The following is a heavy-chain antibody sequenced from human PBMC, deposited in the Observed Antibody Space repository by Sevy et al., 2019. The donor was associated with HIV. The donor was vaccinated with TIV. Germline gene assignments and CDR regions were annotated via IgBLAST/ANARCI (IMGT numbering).Heavy chain of an antibody. D-gene: IGHD4-17*01. J-gene: IGHJ4*02. CDR2: INPNSGGT. Sequence: ASVKVSCKASGYTFTGYYMHWVRQAPGQGLEWMGRINPNSGGTNYAQKFQGRVTMTRDTSISTAYMELGRLGSDDTAVYYCARELRDDYGGNSGTIDYWGQGTLVTVSS. V-gene: IGHV1-2*06. CDR3: ARELRDDYGGNSGTIDY. CDR1: GYTFTGYY.